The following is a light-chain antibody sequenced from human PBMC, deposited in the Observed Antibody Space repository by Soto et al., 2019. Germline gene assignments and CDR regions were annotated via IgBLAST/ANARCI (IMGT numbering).Light chain of an antibody. V-gene: IGKV3-11*01. Sequence: EIVLTQSPATLSLSPGERATLSCRASQSVSSYLAWYQQKPGQAPRLLIYDASTRATGIPARFSGSRSGTDFTITISSLVPEDFSVYYCQQRSNWLSITFGQGTRLEIK. CDR2: DAS. J-gene: IGKJ5*01. CDR1: QSVSSY. CDR3: QQRSNWLSIT.